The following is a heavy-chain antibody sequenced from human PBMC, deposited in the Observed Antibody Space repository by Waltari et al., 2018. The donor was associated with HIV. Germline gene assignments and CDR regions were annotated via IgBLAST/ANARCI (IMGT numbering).Heavy chain of an antibody. CDR2: IIPIFGTA. V-gene: IGHV1-69*01. CDR3: ARDRPYYDSSGDPFDY. J-gene: IGHJ4*02. CDR1: GGTFSSYA. Sequence: QVQLVQSGAEVKKPGSSVKVSCKASGGTFSSYAISWVRPAPGQGLEWMGGIIPIFGTANYAQKFQGRVTITADESTSTAYMELSSLRSEDTAVYYCARDRPYYDSSGDPFDYWGQGTLVTVSS. D-gene: IGHD3-22*01.